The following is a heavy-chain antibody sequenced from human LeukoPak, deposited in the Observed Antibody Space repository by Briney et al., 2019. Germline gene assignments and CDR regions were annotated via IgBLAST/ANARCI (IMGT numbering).Heavy chain of an antibody. D-gene: IGHD2-15*01. V-gene: IGHV1-8*03. CDR1: GYTFTSYV. Sequence: ASVKVSCKASGYTFTSYVINWVRQATGQGLEWMGWMNPNSGNTGYAQKFQGRVTITRNTSISTAYMELSSLRSEDTAVYYCARGPYCSGGSCYWEYYFDYWGQGTLVTVSS. CDR3: ARGPYCSGGSCYWEYYFDY. CDR2: MNPNSGNT. J-gene: IGHJ4*02.